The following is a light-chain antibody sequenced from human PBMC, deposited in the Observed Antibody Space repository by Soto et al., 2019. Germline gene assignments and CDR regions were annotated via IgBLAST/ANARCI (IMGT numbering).Light chain of an antibody. V-gene: IGLV2-14*01. Sequence: QSALTQPASVSGSPGQSITISCTGTSSDVGGYDHVSWYQQHPGKVPKLMIYAVSNRPSGVSDRFSGSKSGNTASLTISGLQHEDEADYYCSSYTTTRPHVFGTGTKVTVL. CDR2: AVS. CDR1: SSDVGGYDH. J-gene: IGLJ1*01. CDR3: SSYTTTRPHV.